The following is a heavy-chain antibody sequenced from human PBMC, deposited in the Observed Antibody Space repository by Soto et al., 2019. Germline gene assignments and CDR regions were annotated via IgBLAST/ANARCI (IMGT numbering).Heavy chain of an antibody. CDR1: GDSITSNSYF. J-gene: IGHJ4*02. V-gene: IGHV4-39*01. CDR3: ARHFSVDHFDY. Sequence: SETLSLTCTVSGDSITSNSYFWAWIRQPPGKGLEWIGSIYYSGSTYHNPSLKSRVTISVDRSNNQFSLKLTSVTAAGTAVYYCARHFSVDHFDYWGQGALVTVPS. CDR2: IYYSGST. D-gene: IGHD3-9*01.